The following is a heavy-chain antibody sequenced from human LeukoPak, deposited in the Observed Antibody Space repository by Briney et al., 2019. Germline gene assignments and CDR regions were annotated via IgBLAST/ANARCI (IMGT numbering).Heavy chain of an antibody. D-gene: IGHD4-23*01. V-gene: IGHV1-8*01. Sequence: ASVKVSCKASGYTFTSYDINWVRQATGQGLEWMGWMNPNSGNTGYAQKFQGRVTMTRNTFISAAYMELSSLRSEDTAVYYCARTTVVTRLSREPKPFDYWGQGTLVTVSS. CDR1: GYTFTSYD. CDR2: MNPNSGNT. CDR3: ARTTVVTRLSREPKPFDY. J-gene: IGHJ4*02.